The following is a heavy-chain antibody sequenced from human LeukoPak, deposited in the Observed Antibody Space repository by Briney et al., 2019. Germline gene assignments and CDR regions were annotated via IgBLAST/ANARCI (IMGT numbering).Heavy chain of an antibody. CDR1: SGSISSYY. V-gene: IGHV4-59*08. D-gene: IGHD1-26*01. CDR3: ARRMRGSHGGDYFDY. J-gene: IGHJ4*02. Sequence: SETLSLTCTVSSGSISSYYWSWIRQPPGKGLESIGSIYYSGSTNYNPSLKSRVTISVDTSKNQFSLRLSSVTAADTAIYYCARRMRGSHGGDYFDYWGQGTLVTVSS. CDR2: IYYSGST.